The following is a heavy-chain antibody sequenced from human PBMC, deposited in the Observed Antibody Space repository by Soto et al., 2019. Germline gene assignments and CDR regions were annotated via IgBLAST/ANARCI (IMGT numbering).Heavy chain of an antibody. Sequence: ASVKVSCKASGYTFTGYYMHWVRQAPGQGLEWMGWINPTSGGTNYAQKFQGRVTMTRDTAISTAYMELSRLRSDDTAVYYCARVRLQSPLDYWGQGTMVTVSS. CDR1: GYTFTGYY. CDR3: ARVRLQSPLDY. V-gene: IGHV1-2*02. J-gene: IGHJ4*02. D-gene: IGHD5-12*01. CDR2: INPTSGGT.